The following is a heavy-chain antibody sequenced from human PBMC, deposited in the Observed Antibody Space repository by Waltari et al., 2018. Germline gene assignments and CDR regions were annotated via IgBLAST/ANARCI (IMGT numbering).Heavy chain of an antibody. J-gene: IGHJ6*02. V-gene: IGHV3-7*01. CDR2: IKQDGSEK. CDR1: GFTFSSYW. Sequence: EVQLVESGGGLVQPGGSLRLSCAASGFTFSSYWMSWVRQAPGKGLEWVANIKQDGSEKYYVDSVKGRFTISRDNAKNSLYLQMNSLRAEDTTVYYCARGVMTTFRAYYYYYYGMDVWGQGTTVTVSS. D-gene: IGHD3-16*01. CDR3: ARGVMTTFRAYYYYYYGMDV.